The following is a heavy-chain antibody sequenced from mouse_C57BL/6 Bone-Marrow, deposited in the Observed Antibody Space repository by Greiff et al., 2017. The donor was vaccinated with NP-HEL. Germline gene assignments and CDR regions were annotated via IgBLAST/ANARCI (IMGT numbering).Heavy chain of an antibody. CDR3: TTFYVAY. D-gene: IGHD2-3*01. J-gene: IGHJ3*01. CDR2: IDPENGDT. V-gene: IGHV14-4*01. CDR1: GFNIKDDY. Sequence: VQLQQSGAELVRPGASVKLSCTASGFNIKDDYMHWVKQRPEQGLEWIGWIDPENGDTENASKFQGKATITADTSSNTAYLQLSSLTSEDTAVYYCTTFYVAYWGQGTLVTVSA.